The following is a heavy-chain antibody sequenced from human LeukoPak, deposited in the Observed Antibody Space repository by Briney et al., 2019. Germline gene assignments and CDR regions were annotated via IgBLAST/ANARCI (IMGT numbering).Heavy chain of an antibody. D-gene: IGHD1-26*01. CDR2: IKSKTDGGTT. Sequence: PGGSLRLSCAASGFTFSNAWMSWVRQAPGKGLEWVGRIKSKTDGGTTDYAAPVKGRFTTSRDDSKNTLYLQMNSLKTEDTAVYYCTTGPSGSPLDYWGQGTLVTVSS. V-gene: IGHV3-15*01. CDR1: GFTFSNAW. J-gene: IGHJ4*02. CDR3: TTGPSGSPLDY.